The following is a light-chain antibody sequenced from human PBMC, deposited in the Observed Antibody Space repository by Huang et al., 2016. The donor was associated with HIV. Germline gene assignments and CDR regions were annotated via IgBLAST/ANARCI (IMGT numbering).Light chain of an antibody. J-gene: IGKJ2*01. Sequence: DIQMTQFPISLSASVGDRVIITCRSGQNIYESLNWYQQRPGRAPKLLIYGASTLQPGVQSRFSGSASGTQFTLPITSLQPEDSAIYYCQQAYGTPRTFGQGTKLEI. CDR1: QNIYES. V-gene: IGKV1-39*01. CDR3: QQAYGTPRT. CDR2: GAS.